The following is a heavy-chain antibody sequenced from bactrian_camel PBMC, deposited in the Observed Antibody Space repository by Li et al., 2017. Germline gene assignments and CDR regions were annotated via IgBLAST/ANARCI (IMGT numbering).Heavy chain of an antibody. V-gene: IGHV3S1*01. Sequence: VQLVESGGGSVQAGGSLRLSCVSSGGPYAGHCMGWFRQAPGKKREVIATIFTGGPAVYYAASVKGRFTISQDNRKNTLYLEMNSLKSEDTATYYCAASDRRAVCRKNEYSLWGQGTQVTVS. J-gene: IGHJ4*01. CDR2: IFTGGPAV. CDR1: GGPYAGHC. CDR3: AASDRRAVCRKNEYSL. D-gene: IGHD1*01.